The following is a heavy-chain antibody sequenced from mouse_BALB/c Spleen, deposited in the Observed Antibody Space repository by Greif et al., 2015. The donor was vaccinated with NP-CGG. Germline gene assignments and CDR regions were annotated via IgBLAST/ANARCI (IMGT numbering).Heavy chain of an antibody. J-gene: IGHJ3*01. D-gene: IGHD1-1*01. V-gene: IGHV2-2*02. CDR3: ASLITTVVGGAY. Sequence: VKLVESGPGLVQPSQSLSITCTVSGFSLTSYGVHWVRQSPGKGLEWLGVIWSGGSTDYNAAFISRLSISKDNSKSQVFFKMNSLQANDTAIYYCASLITTVVGGAYWGQGTLVTVSA. CDR1: GFSLTSYG. CDR2: IWSGGST.